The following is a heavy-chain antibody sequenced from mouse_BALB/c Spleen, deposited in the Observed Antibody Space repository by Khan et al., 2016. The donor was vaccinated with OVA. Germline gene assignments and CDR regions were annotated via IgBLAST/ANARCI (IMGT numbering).Heavy chain of an antibody. CDR1: GYTFTDYV. Sequence: QVRLQQSGPELVKPGASVKMSCKASGYTFTDYVISWVNQRTGQGLEWIGEIYPGSGRTYYNERFKDKATLTADKSSNTAYMQLSSLTSEDSAVXFCARSYDGAWFAYWGQGTLVTVSA. D-gene: IGHD1-1*01. J-gene: IGHJ3*01. CDR2: IYPGSGRT. CDR3: ARSYDGAWFAY. V-gene: IGHV1-81*01.